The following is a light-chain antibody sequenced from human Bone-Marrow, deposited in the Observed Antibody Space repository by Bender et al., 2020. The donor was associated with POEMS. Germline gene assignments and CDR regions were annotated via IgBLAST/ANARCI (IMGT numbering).Light chain of an antibody. CDR1: GIDFGTYNL. Sequence: QSALTQPASVSGSPGQSITISCTGTGIDFGTYNLVSWYQQHPGKVPNLLIYEGSKRPSGVSNRFSGSKFGYTASLTISGLQAEDEADYYCCSYARSLAVFGGGTQLTVL. J-gene: IGLJ7*01. CDR3: CSYARSLAV. CDR2: EGS. V-gene: IGLV2-23*01.